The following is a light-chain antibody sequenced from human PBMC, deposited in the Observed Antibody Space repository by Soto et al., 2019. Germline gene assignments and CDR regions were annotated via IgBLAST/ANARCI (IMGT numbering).Light chain of an antibody. Sequence: DIVLTQSPGTLSLSPGERATLSCRASQSVSSNLAWYQQKPGQAPRLLISGASSRATGIPDRFSGSGFGTDLTLTISRLEPEDFALYYCQHYAGGSRITFGQGTRLEIK. CDR3: QHYAGGSRIT. J-gene: IGKJ5*01. CDR1: QSVSSN. CDR2: GAS. V-gene: IGKV3-20*01.